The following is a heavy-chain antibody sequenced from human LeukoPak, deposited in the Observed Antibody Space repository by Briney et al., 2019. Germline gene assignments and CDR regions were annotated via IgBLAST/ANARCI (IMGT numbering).Heavy chain of an antibody. CDR2: IYYSGST. CDR3: ARPRITMVRGVMSGWFDP. V-gene: IGHV4-30-4*01. Sequence: PSETLSLTCTVSGGSISSGDYYWSWIRQPPGKGLEWIGYIYYSGSTYYNPSLKSRVTISVDTSKNQFSLKLSSVTAADTAVYYCARPRITMVRGVMSGWFDPWGQGTLVTVSS. CDR1: GGSISSGDYY. D-gene: IGHD3-10*01. J-gene: IGHJ5*02.